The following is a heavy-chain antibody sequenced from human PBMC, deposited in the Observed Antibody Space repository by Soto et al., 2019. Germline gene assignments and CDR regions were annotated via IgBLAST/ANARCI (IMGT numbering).Heavy chain of an antibody. CDR1: GGSISSGGYS. CDR2: IYRSGST. Sequence: SETLSLTCAVSGGSISSGGYSWSWIRQPPGKGLEWIGYIYRSGSTYYNPSHKSRVTISVDTPNNQFSLKLSSVTAADTAVHYCATTLRFLEWLLSGYDYWGQGTLVTVSS. J-gene: IGHJ4*02. V-gene: IGHV4-30-2*01. D-gene: IGHD3-3*01. CDR3: ATTLRFLEWLLSGYDY.